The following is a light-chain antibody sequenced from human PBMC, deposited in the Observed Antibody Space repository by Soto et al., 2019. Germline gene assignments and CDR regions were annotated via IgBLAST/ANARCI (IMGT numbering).Light chain of an antibody. J-gene: IGKJ3*01. V-gene: IGKV1-33*01. CDR1: QDIGTS. CDR2: GAS. CDR3: QHYNNLPPFT. Sequence: DIQMTQSPSSLSASVGARVSITCQASQDIGTSLSWFQHKPGRAPKLLIYGASYLETGVPSRFRGSGSGTDFTFTITSLQPDDIATYYCQHYNNLPPFTFGPGTIVDIK.